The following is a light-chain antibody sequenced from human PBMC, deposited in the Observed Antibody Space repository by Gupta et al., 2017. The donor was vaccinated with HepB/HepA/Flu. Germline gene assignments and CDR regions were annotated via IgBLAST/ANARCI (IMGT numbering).Light chain of an antibody. Sequence: QSALTQPRSVSGSPGQSVTISCTGTSSDVGDYNYVSWYQHHPGKAPKLMIFDVSKRPSGVPDRFSGSKSGNTASLTISGLQAEDEAFYYCCSYAGSYNYVFGTGTKVTVL. CDR3: CSYAGSYNYV. V-gene: IGLV2-11*01. CDR1: SSDVGDYNY. CDR2: DVS. J-gene: IGLJ1*01.